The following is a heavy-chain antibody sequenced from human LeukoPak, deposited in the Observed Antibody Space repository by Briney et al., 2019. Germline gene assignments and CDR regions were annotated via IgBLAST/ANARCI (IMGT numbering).Heavy chain of an antibody. CDR1: GFIFTNHW. CDR3: ARHLSDITSSPNY. J-gene: IGHJ4*02. V-gene: IGHV5-51*01. Sequence: GESLKISCEGTGFIFTNHWIGWVRQMPGKGLEWMGVIYPRDSRTTYSPSFQDQVTISADKSISTAYLQWTSLKASDTAMYYCARHLSDITSSPNYWGPGTLVTVSS. CDR2: IYPRDSRT. D-gene: IGHD2-2*01.